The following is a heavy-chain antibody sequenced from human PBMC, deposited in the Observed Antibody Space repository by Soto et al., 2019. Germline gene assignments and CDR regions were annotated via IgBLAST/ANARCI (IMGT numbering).Heavy chain of an antibody. CDR1: GFTFSSYA. D-gene: IGHD4-17*01. Sequence: EVQLLESGGGLVQPGGSLRLSCAASGFTFSSYAMSWVRQAPGKGLEWVSAISGSGGSTYYADSVKGRFTISRDNAKNTLYLQMNSLRAEDTAVYYCAKDLYGGNSPYWFDPWGQGTLVTVSS. V-gene: IGHV3-23*01. CDR2: ISGSGGST. CDR3: AKDLYGGNSPYWFDP. J-gene: IGHJ5*02.